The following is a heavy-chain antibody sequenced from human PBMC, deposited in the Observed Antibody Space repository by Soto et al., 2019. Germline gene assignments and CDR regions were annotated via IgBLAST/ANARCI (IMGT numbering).Heavy chain of an antibody. V-gene: IGHV4-4*02. CDR1: GVSISSSNG. CDR2: IYHSGDT. CDR3: ASKYGSGSYYVDY. J-gene: IGHJ4*02. Sequence: SETLSLTCAVSGVSISSSNGWSWVRQPPGKVLECIGEIYHSGDTNYNTSLKSRVTISVDKSKNQFSLKLNSVTAADTAVYYCASKYGSGSYYVDYWGQGTLVTVSS. D-gene: IGHD3-10*01.